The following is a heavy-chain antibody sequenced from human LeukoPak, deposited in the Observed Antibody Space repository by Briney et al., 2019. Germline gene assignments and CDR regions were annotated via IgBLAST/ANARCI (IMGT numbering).Heavy chain of an antibody. V-gene: IGHV4-39*01. Sequence: SETLSLTCTVSGGSISSSSYYWGWIRQPPGKGLEWIGSIYYSGSTYYNPSLKSRVTISADTSKNQFSLKLSSVTAADTAVYYCAAITMIVVEKGAFDIWGQGTMVTVSS. CDR3: AAITMIVVEKGAFDI. J-gene: IGHJ3*02. D-gene: IGHD3-22*01. CDR1: GGSISSSSYY. CDR2: IYYSGST.